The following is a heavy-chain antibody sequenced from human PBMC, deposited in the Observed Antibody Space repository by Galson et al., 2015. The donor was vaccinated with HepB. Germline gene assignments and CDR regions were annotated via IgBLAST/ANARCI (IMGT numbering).Heavy chain of an antibody. D-gene: IGHD3/OR15-3a*01. CDR2: ISSSGSTI. J-gene: IGHJ6*02. Sequence: SLRLSCAASGFTFSDYYMSWIRQAPGKGLEWVSYISSSGSTIYYADSVKGRFTISRDNAKNSLYLQMNSLRAEDTAVYYCARGLSSVGLDGDYYYYYGMDVWGQGTTVTASS. CDR1: GFTFSDYY. CDR3: ARGLSSVGLDGDYYYYYGMDV. V-gene: IGHV3-11*01.